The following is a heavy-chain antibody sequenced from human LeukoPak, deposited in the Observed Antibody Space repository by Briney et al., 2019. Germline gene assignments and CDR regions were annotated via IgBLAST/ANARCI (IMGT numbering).Heavy chain of an antibody. CDR2: IYYSGST. CDR3: ARRGGEYYYDSSGYPLFFFDY. CDR1: GGSISSSSYY. Sequence: SETLSLTCTVSGGSISSSSYYWGWTRQPPGKGLEWIGRIYYSGSTYYHPSLKSRVTISVDTSKNQFSLKLSSVTAADTAVYYCARRGGEYYYDSSGYPLFFFDYWGQGTLVTVSS. D-gene: IGHD3-22*01. V-gene: IGHV4-39*07. J-gene: IGHJ4*02.